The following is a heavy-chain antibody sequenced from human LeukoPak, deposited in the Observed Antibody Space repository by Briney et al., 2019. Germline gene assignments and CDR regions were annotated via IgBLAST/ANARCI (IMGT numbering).Heavy chain of an antibody. D-gene: IGHD5-18*01. V-gene: IGHV1-18*01. J-gene: IGHJ4*02. CDR2: ISAYNGNT. CDR1: GGTFSSYA. CDR3: AASRDMRATAMVIGTY. Sequence: GASVKVSCKASGGTFSSYAISWVRQAPGQGLEWMGWISAYNGNTNYAQKLQGRVTMTTDTSTSTAYMELRSLRSDDTAVYYCAASRDMRATAMVIGTYWGQGTLVTVSS.